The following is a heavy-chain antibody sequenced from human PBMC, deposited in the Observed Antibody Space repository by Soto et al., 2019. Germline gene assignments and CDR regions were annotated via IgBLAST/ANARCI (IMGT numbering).Heavy chain of an antibody. D-gene: IGHD3-16*01. J-gene: IGHJ4*02. V-gene: IGHV5-51*01. CDR2: IFPGDSDT. Sequence: TGESLKISCQGSGYTFTSHWIGWVRQMPGKGLEWMGIIFPGDSDTRYSPSFQGQVTISADKSINTAYLQWSSLKASDTAMYFRARHGAYFDYWGQGTLVTVSS. CDR3: ARHGAYFDY. CDR1: GYTFTSHW.